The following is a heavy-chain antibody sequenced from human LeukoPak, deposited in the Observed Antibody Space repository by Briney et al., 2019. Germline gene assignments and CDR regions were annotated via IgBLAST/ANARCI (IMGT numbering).Heavy chain of an antibody. CDR3: ARGGPYSSSSDYYYYYMDV. V-gene: IGHV3-21*01. D-gene: IGHD6-6*01. CDR2: ISSSSSYI. CDR1: GFTFSSYS. Sequence: NAGGSLRLSCAASGFTFSSYSMNWVRQAPGKGLEWVSSISSSSSYIYYADSVKGRFTISRDNAKNSLYLQMNSLRAEDTAVYYCARGGPYSSSSDYYYYYMDVWGKGTTVTVSS. J-gene: IGHJ6*03.